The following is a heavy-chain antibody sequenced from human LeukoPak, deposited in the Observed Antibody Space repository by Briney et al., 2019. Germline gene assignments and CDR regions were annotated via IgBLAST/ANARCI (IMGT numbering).Heavy chain of an antibody. V-gene: IGHV3-64*01. J-gene: IGHJ4*02. Sequence: GGSLRLSCAASGFTFSSYAMHWVRQAPGKGLEYVSAISSNGDSTYYANSVKGRFTISRDNSKNTLYLQMGSLRAEDMAVYYCARAGITIFGVAPPGYWGQGTLVTVSS. D-gene: IGHD3-3*01. CDR1: GFTFSSYA. CDR3: ARAGITIFGVAPPGY. CDR2: ISSNGDST.